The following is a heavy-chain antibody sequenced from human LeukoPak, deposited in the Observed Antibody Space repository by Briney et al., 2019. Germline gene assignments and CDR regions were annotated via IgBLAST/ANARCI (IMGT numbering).Heavy chain of an antibody. CDR3: AKGPIAAYGTSWIDY. D-gene: IGHD6-13*01. Sequence: GGSLRLSCGASGFTFRTYHMNWVRQAPGKGLEWVSFISSGSGHTFYADSVKGRFTISRDDAKNSLYLQMNSLRADDTAVYYCAKGPIAAYGTSWIDYWGQGTLVTVSS. V-gene: IGHV3-21*01. CDR1: GFTFRTYH. J-gene: IGHJ4*02. CDR2: ISSGSGHT.